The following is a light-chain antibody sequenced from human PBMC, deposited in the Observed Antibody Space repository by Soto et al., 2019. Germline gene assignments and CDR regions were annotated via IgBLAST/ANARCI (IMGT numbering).Light chain of an antibody. CDR3: QQYNNWPAIT. CDR1: QSVRSN. CDR2: GAS. V-gene: IGKV3D-15*01. Sequence: EIVLTQSPATLSLSPGERATLSCRASQSVRSNLPGYQQKRGQAPSELILGASTRAASIPAGFSGSGSGPEFTLTISSLQPEDFAVYYCQQYNNWPAITFGQGTRMAIK. J-gene: IGKJ5*01.